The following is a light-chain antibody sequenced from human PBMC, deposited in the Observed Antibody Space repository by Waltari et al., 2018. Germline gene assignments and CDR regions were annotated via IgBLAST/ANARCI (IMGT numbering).Light chain of an antibody. Sequence: EIVLTQSPGTLSLSPGERATLSCRASQSVGSTYSAWYQQKPGQAPRLLIYGSSSRATGIPDRFSGSGSGTDFTLSISRLEPEDFAVYYCHHYGTSSRTFGQGTKVEIK. CDR3: HHYGTSSRT. J-gene: IGKJ1*01. V-gene: IGKV3-20*01. CDR2: GSS. CDR1: QSVGSTY.